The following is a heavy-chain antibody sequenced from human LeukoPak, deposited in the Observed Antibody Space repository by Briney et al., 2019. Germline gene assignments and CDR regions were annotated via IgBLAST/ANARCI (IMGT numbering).Heavy chain of an antibody. CDR3: ARDLSGITTFGGYFDY. Sequence: GGSLRLSCAASGFTFSNYWMCWVRQTPGKGLEWVANIKQDGSEKYYVDSVKGRFTISRDNAKNSLYLQMNSLRAEDTAVYYCARDLSGITTFGGYFDYWGQGTLVTVSS. CDR2: IKQDGSEK. J-gene: IGHJ4*02. D-gene: IGHD3-3*01. V-gene: IGHV3-7*01. CDR1: GFTFSNYW.